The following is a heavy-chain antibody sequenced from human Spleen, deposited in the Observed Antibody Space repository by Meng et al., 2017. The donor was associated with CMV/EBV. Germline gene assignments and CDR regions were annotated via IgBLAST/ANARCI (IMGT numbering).Heavy chain of an antibody. CDR2: ISVYNGNK. Sequence: ASVKVSCKASGYSPSSFGFSWVRQGPGQGLEWMGWISVYNGNKKYAQKFQGRVTMTTDTSTSTAYMELRSLRSDDTAIYYCARAIRQFEDYYYGMDVWGQGTLVTVSS. D-gene: IGHD3-9*01. V-gene: IGHV1-18*01. CDR1: GYSPSSFG. CDR3: ARAIRQFEDYYYGMDV. J-gene: IGHJ6*02.